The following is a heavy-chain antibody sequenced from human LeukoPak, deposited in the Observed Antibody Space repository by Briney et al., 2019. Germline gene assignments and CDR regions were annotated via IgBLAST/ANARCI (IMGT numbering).Heavy chain of an antibody. Sequence: SETLSLTCTVSGGSISGYYWNWIRQPPGKGLEWIGFIYNAGNTNYNPSLKSRVTISADPTKNQVSLNLSSVTAADTAVYYCARPGGRDHGGNSVAFDIWGQGAMVTVSS. D-gene: IGHD4-23*01. CDR1: GGSISGYY. V-gene: IGHV4-59*08. J-gene: IGHJ3*02. CDR3: ARPGGRDHGGNSVAFDI. CDR2: IYNAGNT.